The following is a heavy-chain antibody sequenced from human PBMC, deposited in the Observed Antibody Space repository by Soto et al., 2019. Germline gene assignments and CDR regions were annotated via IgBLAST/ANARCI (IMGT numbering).Heavy chain of an antibody. J-gene: IGHJ5*02. CDR1: GGSISSYY. D-gene: IGHD3-3*01. CDR2: IYYSGST. CDR3: ARLVKGGIFGPNWFGP. V-gene: IGHV4-59*01. Sequence: SETLSLTCTVSGGSISSYYWSWIRQPPGKGLEWIGYIYYSGSTNYNPSLKSRVTISVDTSKNQFSLKLSSATAADTAVYYCARLVKGGIFGPNWFGPWGQGTLVTVSS.